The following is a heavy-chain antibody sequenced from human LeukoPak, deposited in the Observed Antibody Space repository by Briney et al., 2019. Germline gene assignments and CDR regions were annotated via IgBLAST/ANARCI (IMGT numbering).Heavy chain of an antibody. CDR2: SYDSGVS. V-gene: IGHV4-59*08. CDR3: ARLLRLGGRTGDAFDI. J-gene: IGHJ3*02. D-gene: IGHD1-26*01. CDR1: GDSISAHH. Sequence: SETLSLTCSVSGDSISAHHWTWIRQAPGTGLQWIGYSYDSGVSTYNPSLRSRVTILTDIYTNQLSLTLSSVTAADTAMYYCARLLRLGGRTGDAFDIWGQGTMVTVSS.